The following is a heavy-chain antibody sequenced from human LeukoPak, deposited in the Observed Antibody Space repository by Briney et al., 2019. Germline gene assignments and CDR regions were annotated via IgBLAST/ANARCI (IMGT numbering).Heavy chain of an antibody. CDR1: GGSISSGGYS. CDR3: ASYSGPFDP. CDR2: IYHSGST. Sequence: NPSQTLSLTCAVSGGSISSGGYSWSWIRQPPGKGLEWIGYIYHSGSTYYNPSLKSRVTISVDRSKNQFSLKLSSVTAADTAVYYCASYSGPFDPWGQGILVTVSS. V-gene: IGHV4-30-2*01. D-gene: IGHD5-12*01. J-gene: IGHJ5*02.